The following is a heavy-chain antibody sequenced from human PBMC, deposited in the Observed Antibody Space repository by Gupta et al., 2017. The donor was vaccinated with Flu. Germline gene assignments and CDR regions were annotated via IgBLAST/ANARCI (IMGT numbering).Heavy chain of an antibody. Sequence: QVQLVQSGAEVKKPGASVKVSCKASGYTFTSYDINWVRQATGQGLEWMGWMNPNSGNTGYAQKFQGRVTMTRNTSISTAYMELSSRRSEDTAVYYCARVSGDERYYYYGMDVWGQGTTVTVSS. CDR3: ARVSGDERYYYYGMDV. V-gene: IGHV1-8*01. D-gene: IGHD5-12*01. CDR1: GYTFTSYD. J-gene: IGHJ6*02. CDR2: MNPNSGNT.